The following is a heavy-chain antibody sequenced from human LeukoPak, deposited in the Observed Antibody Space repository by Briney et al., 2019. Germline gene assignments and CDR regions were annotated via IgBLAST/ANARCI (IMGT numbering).Heavy chain of an antibody. V-gene: IGHV4-39*07. CDR2: IYYDRST. CDR1: GGSISSSTYY. CDR3: ARGLGAAARSNYFDY. D-gene: IGHD6-6*01. J-gene: IGHJ4*02. Sequence: SETLSLTCTVSGGSISSSTYYWGWIRQPPGKGLEWIGNIYYDRSTNYNPSLKSRVTISVDTSKNQFSLKLSSVTAADTAVYYCARGLGAAARSNYFDYWGQGTLVTVSS.